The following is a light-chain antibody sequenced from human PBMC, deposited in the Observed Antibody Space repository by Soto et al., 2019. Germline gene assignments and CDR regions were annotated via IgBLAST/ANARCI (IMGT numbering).Light chain of an antibody. V-gene: IGKV3-15*01. CDR3: QQYDDWPPWT. CDR1: QSVSSN. CDR2: GAS. Sequence: EIVMTQSPGTLSVTLGERATLSCRASQSVSSNLAWYQQKPGQAPRLLIYGASTRATGIPARFSGSGSGTEFTLTISSLQSEDFAVYYCQQYDDWPPWTFGQRTKVDIK. J-gene: IGKJ1*01.